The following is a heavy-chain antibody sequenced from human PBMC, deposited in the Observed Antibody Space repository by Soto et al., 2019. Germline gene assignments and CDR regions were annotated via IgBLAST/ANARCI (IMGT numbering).Heavy chain of an antibody. V-gene: IGHV3-15*02. CDR3: TPMRWNFWSTD. J-gene: IGHJ4*02. CDR2: RKSVSDGGRA. CDR1: GFPIDKAW. Sequence: EVQLVESGGALVKPGGSLTLSCAVSGFPIDKAWMGWVRQRPGKGLEWVGRRKSVSDGGRAEYTAPVKDRFTISREDSKNMLYMQMNSLKAEDTGVYFCTPMRWNFWSTDWGQGTLVTVSS. D-gene: IGHD3-3*01.